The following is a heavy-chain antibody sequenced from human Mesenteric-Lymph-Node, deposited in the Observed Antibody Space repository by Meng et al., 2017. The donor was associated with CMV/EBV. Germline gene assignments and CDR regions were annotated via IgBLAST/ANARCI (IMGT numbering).Heavy chain of an antibody. Sequence: GGSLRLSCAASGFTFSDYGMNWVRQAPGKGLEWVAYISAGSSTTYYADSVRDRFTISRDNAKKSLSLQMNSLRGEDTAVYYCARCPGYSSTYYSWYFDFWGRGTLVTVSS. CDR2: ISAGSSTT. CDR1: GFTFSDYG. CDR3: ARCPGYSSTYYSWYFDF. D-gene: IGHD6-13*01. V-gene: IGHV3-48*04. J-gene: IGHJ2*01.